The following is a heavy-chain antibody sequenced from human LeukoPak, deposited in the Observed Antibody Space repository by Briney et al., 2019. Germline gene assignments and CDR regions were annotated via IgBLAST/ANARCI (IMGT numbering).Heavy chain of an antibody. J-gene: IGHJ3*02. CDR1: GFTFSSYG. Sequence: PGGSLTLPCAASGFTFSSYGMHWPPPAPGKGLEGLAVISYDGSNKHYADPVKGRFTISRDNSKNTLYLQMNSLRTEDTAVYYCAKVAADTPFDIWGQGTMVTVSS. CDR2: ISYDGSNK. D-gene: IGHD6-19*01. CDR3: AKVAADTPFDI. V-gene: IGHV3-30*18.